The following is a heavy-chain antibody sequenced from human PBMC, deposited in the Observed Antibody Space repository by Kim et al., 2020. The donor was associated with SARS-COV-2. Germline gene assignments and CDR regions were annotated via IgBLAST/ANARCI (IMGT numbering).Heavy chain of an antibody. CDR3: TAMTLVIPDALTCVGY. D-gene: IGHD3-16*02. CDR1: GFTFSNAW. V-gene: IGHV3-15*01. Sequence: GGSLRLSCVASGFTFSNAWMSWVRQAPGKGLEWVGRIKSNSHATDYAAPVKGRFTISRDDARNTVYLQMDSLKTEDTAVYYCTAMTLVIPDALTCVGYWGQGILVAVSS. CDR2: IKSNSHAT. J-gene: IGHJ4*01.